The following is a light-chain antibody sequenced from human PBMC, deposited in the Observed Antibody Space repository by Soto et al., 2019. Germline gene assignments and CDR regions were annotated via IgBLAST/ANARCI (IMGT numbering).Light chain of an antibody. V-gene: IGKV1-33*01. CDR3: QQHAALPIT. CDR1: HDISNY. J-gene: IGKJ5*01. Sequence: DLPMTQSPSSLSASVGDRVTITCRASHDISNYLGWYQQKPGKAPKVLIYDVSNLETGVPSRFSGSDSGTEFTFTISSLQTEDIATYYCQQHAALPITFGQGTRLEIK. CDR2: DVS.